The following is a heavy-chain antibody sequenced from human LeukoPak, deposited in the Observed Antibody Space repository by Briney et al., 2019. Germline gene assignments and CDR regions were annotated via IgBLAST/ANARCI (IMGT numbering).Heavy chain of an antibody. J-gene: IGHJ4*02. CDR3: ARGRPGNYFDY. D-gene: IGHD1-26*01. Sequence: GGSLRLSCAASGFTFSSNWMYWVRQAPGKGLVWVSYISSDGSSTNYADSVKGRFTISRDNAKNTLYVQMNGLRADDTAVYYCARGRPGNYFDYWGQGTLVTVSS. V-gene: IGHV3-74*01. CDR1: GFTFSSNW. CDR2: ISSDGSST.